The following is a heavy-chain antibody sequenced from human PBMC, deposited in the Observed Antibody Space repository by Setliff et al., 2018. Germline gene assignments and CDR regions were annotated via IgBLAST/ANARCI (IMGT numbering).Heavy chain of an antibody. CDR1: GYSISSGYY. CDR2: MYFSGNT. V-gene: IGHV4-38-2*01. CDR3: ARTYDVLTGYSSWLDP. J-gene: IGHJ5*02. Sequence: SETLSLTCAVSGYSISSGYYWGWIRQPPGKGLEWIGTMYFSGNTYYDPSLKSRVTMSVDTSKNQFTLRLTSVTAADTAFYYCARTYDVLTGYSSWLDPWGQGTLVTVSS. D-gene: IGHD3-9*01.